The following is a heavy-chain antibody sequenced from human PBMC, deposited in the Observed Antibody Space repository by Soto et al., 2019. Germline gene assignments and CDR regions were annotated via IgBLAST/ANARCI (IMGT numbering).Heavy chain of an antibody. CDR2: ISGSGGST. D-gene: IGHD6-13*01. CDR3: AYSSTPFDY. V-gene: IGHV3-23*01. CDR1: GFTFSSYA. J-gene: IGHJ4*02. Sequence: GGSLRLSCAASGFTFSSYAMSWVRQAPGKGLEWVSAISGSGGSTYYADSVKGRFTVSRDNSKNTLHLQMNSLRAEDTAVYYCAYSSTPFDYWGQGTLVTVSS.